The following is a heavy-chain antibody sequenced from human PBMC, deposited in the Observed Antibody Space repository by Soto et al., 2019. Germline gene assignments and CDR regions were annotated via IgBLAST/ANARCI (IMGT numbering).Heavy chain of an antibody. CDR2: INAGNGNT. V-gene: IGHV1-3*01. Sequence: QVQLVQSGAEVKKPGASVKVSCKASGYTFTSYAMHWVRQAPGQRLEWMGWINAGNGNTKYSQKFQGRVTMTRDTSASTAYMELSSLRSEDTAVYYCARDRDSSSWSENWFDPWGQGTLVTVSS. D-gene: IGHD6-13*01. CDR3: ARDRDSSSWSENWFDP. CDR1: GYTFTSYA. J-gene: IGHJ5*02.